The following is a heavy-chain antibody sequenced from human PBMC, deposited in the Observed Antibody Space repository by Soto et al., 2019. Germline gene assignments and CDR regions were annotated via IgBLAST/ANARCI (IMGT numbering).Heavy chain of an antibody. CDR3: ARAISSTTVAGTSDY. CDR2: IKQDGSEK. CDR1: GFTFSSYW. Sequence: GGSLRLSCAASGFTFSSYWMSWVRQAPGKGLEWVANIKQDGSEKYYVDSVKGRFTISRDNAKNSLYLQMNSLRAEDTAVYYCARAISSTTVAGTSDYWGQGTLVTVSS. V-gene: IGHV3-7*01. J-gene: IGHJ4*02. D-gene: IGHD6-19*01.